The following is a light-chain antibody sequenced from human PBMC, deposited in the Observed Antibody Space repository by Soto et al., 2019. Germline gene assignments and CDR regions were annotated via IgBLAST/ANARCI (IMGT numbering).Light chain of an antibody. V-gene: IGKV3D-20*01. CDR1: QSVSSSY. Sequence: EIVLTQSPATLSLSPGEGATLSCGASQSVSSSYLAWYQQKPGLAPRLLIYDASSRATGIPDRFSGSGSGTDFTLTISRLEPEDFALYYCQQYGSSPITFGQGTRLEIK. J-gene: IGKJ5*01. CDR2: DAS. CDR3: QQYGSSPIT.